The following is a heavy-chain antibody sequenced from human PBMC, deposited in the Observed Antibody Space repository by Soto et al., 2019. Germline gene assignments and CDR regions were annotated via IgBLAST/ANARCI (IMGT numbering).Heavy chain of an antibody. V-gene: IGHV5-51*01. CDR2: IYPGDSDT. J-gene: IGHJ5*02. CDR1: GYSFTSYW. CDR3: VITAVAATLDWFDP. D-gene: IGHD2-15*01. Sequence: RGESLKISCKGSGYSFTSYWIGWVRQMPGKGLEWMGIIYPGDSDTRYSPSFQGQVTISADKSISTAYLQWSSLKASDTAMYYCVITAVAATLDWFDPWGQGTLVTVSS.